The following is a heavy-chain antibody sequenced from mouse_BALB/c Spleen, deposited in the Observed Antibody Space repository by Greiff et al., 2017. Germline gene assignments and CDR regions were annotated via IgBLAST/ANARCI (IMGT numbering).Heavy chain of an antibody. D-gene: IGHD2-1*01. CDR3: ARIRDGNYVRYAMDY. CDR2: IYPGSGNT. CDR1: GYAFTNYW. V-gene: IGHV1-63*01. Sequence: VQLQQSGAELVRPGTSVKISCKASGYAFTNYWLGWVKQRPGHGLEWIGDIYPGSGNTYYNEKFKGKATLTADKSSSTAYMQLSSLTSEDSAVYFCARIRDGNYVRYAMDYWGQGTSVTVSS. J-gene: IGHJ4*01.